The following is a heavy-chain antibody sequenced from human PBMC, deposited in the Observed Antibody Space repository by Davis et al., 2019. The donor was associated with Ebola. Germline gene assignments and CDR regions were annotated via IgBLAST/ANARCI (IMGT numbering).Heavy chain of an antibody. V-gene: IGHV4-34*01. CDR1: GGSFSGYY. J-gene: IGHJ4*02. CDR2: INHSGST. D-gene: IGHD6-13*01. Sequence: MPSETLSLTCAVYGGSFSGYYWSWIRQPPGKGLEWIGEINHSGSTNYNPSLKSRVTISVDTSKNQFSLKLSSVTAADTAVYYCARRVIAAAGTPFDYWGQGTLVTVSS. CDR3: ARRVIAAAGTPFDY.